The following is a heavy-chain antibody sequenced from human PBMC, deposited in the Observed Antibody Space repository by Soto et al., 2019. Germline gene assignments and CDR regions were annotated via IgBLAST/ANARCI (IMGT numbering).Heavy chain of an antibody. D-gene: IGHD6-6*01. V-gene: IGHV3-21*01. Sequence: GGSLRLSCAASGFTFSSYSMNWVRQAPGKGLEWVSSMSSSSSYIYYPDSVKGRFTISSDNAKNSLYLQMNSLRAEDTAGDYCGPLHRVAARENWFDPWGQGTLVTVSS. CDR3: GPLHRVAARENWFDP. J-gene: IGHJ5*02. CDR1: GFTFSSYS. CDR2: MSSSSSYI.